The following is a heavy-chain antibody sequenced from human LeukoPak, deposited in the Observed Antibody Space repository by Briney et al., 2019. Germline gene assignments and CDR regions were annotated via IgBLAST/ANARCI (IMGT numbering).Heavy chain of an antibody. Sequence: PGGSLRLSCAASGFTFSSYAIHWVRQAPGKGLEWVAVISYDGSNKYYADSVKGRFTISRDNSKNTLYLQMNSLRAEVTAVYYCARERSIAAAGPFDYWGQGTLVTVSS. CDR3: ARERSIAAAGPFDY. V-gene: IGHV3-30-3*01. CDR2: ISYDGSNK. CDR1: GFTFSSYA. J-gene: IGHJ4*02. D-gene: IGHD6-13*01.